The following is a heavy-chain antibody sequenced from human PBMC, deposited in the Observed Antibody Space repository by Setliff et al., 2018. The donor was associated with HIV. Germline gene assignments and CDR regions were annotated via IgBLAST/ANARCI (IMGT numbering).Heavy chain of an antibody. J-gene: IGHJ4*02. CDR1: GFTFGDYV. D-gene: IGHD7-27*01. CDR2: IRSKAHGGTT. CDR3: TRSNWGSTPDFDY. V-gene: IGHV3-49*01. Sequence: GGSLRLSCITSGFTFGDYVMSWFRQAPGKGLEWVGFIRSKAHGGTTEYTASVEVRFIISRDDSKSIAYLQMNSLKTEDTAVYYCTRSNWGSTPDFDYWGQGTMVTVSS.